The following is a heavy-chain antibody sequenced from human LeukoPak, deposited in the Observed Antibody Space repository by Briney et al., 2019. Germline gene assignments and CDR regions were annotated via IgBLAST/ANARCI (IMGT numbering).Heavy chain of an antibody. CDR2: ICTSGNT. CDR1: SGSISSYC. J-gene: IGHJ4*02. Sequence: SETLSLTYTVSSGSISSYCWSWIRQPAGKGLEWIGRICTSGNTNYNPSLKSRVTMSVDTSNNHFSLKLSSVTAADTAVYYCARINNRSLYYFDYWGQGTLVTVSS. V-gene: IGHV4-4*07. D-gene: IGHD1/OR15-1a*01. CDR3: ARINNRSLYYFDY.